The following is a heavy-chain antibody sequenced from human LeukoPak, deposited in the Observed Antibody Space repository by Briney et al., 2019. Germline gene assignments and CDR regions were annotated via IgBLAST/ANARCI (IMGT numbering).Heavy chain of an antibody. CDR3: AKDQWFGIAVMGD. D-gene: IGHD6-19*01. CDR1: GFTFSSYA. CDR2: ISGSGSST. Sequence: GGSLRLSCAASGFTFSSYAMSWVRQAPGKGLEWVSGISGSGSSTYYADSVKGRFTISRDNSKNTLYLQMYSLRAEDTAVYYCAKDQWFGIAVMGDWGQGTLVTVSS. V-gene: IGHV3-23*01. J-gene: IGHJ4*02.